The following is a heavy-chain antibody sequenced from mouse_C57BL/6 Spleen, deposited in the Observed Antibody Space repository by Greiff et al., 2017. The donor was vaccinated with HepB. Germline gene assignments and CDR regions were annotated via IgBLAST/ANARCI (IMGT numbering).Heavy chain of an antibody. CDR3: ARVGSSYLYYAMDY. V-gene: IGHV5-6*02. CDR2: ISSGGSYT. Sequence: DVKLVESGGDLVKPGGSLKLSCAASGFTFSSYGMSWVRQTPDKRLGWVATISSGGSYTYYPDSVKGRFTISRDNAKKPLYLQMSSLKSEDTAMYYCARVGSSYLYYAMDYWGQGTSVTVSS. CDR1: GFTFSSYG. D-gene: IGHD1-1*01. J-gene: IGHJ4*01.